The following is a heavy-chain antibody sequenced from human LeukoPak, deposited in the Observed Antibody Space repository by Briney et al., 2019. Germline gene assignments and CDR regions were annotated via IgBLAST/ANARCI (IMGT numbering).Heavy chain of an antibody. CDR3: ARLPRRPGGPFYGMDV. CDR1: GGSISSYY. V-gene: IGHV4-59*08. Sequence: KASETLSLTCTVSGGSISSYYWSWIRQPPGKGLEWIGYIYYSGSTNYNPSLKSRVTISVDTSKNQFSLKLSSVTAADTAVYYCARLPRRPGGPFYGMDVWGQGTTVTVSS. D-gene: IGHD4-23*01. CDR2: IYYSGST. J-gene: IGHJ6*02.